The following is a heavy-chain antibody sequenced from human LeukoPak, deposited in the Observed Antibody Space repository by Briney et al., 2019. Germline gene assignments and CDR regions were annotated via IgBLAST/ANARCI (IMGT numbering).Heavy chain of an antibody. V-gene: IGHV3-23*01. Sequence: GGSLRLSCAASGFTFSSYAMSWVRQAPGKGLEWVSAISGSGGSTYYADSVKGRFTISRDNSKNTLYLQMNSLRAEDTAVYYCANTYLRFLEWLPFDYWGQGTLVTVSS. D-gene: IGHD3-3*01. CDR3: ANTYLRFLEWLPFDY. CDR1: GFTFSSYA. J-gene: IGHJ4*02. CDR2: ISGSGGST.